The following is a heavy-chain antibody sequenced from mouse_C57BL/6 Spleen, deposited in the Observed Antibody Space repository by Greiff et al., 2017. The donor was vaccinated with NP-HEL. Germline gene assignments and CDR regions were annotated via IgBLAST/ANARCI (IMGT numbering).Heavy chain of an antibody. D-gene: IGHD2-4*01. CDR3: ARRPDYDVWFAY. CDR1: GYAFSSYW. V-gene: IGHV1-80*01. J-gene: IGHJ3*01. CDR2: IYPGDGDT. Sequence: VQLQQSGAELVKPGASVKISCKASGYAFSSYWMNWVKQRPGKGLEWIGQIYPGDGDTNYNGKFKGKATLTADKSSSTAYMQLSSLTSEDSAVYFCARRPDYDVWFAYWGQGTLVTVSA.